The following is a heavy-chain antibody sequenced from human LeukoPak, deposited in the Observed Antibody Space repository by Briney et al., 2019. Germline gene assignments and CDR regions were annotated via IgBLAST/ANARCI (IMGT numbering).Heavy chain of an antibody. D-gene: IGHD1-26*01. CDR3: AKDPVVGSGSYYGLFDY. CDR2: INYSGST. Sequence: SETLSLTCTVSGGSISSYYWSWIRQPPGKGLEWIGSINYSGSTNYNPSLKRRVTISVDTSKNQFSLKLSSVTAADTAVYYCAKDPVVGSGSYYGLFDYWGQGTLVTVSS. V-gene: IGHV4-59*01. J-gene: IGHJ4*02. CDR1: GGSISSYY.